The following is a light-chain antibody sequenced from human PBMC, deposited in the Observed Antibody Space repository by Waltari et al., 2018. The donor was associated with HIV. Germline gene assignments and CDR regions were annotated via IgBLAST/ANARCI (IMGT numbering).Light chain of an antibody. CDR3: QSYDSSLVI. J-gene: IGLJ2*01. V-gene: IGLV1-40*01. Sequence: QSVLTQPTYVSQAPGQRVTISCTGSSSNVGAGYDVHWYQQLPGTTPKLLSYGNNNRPSGVPDRFSGSKSGTSASLAITGLQADDEADYYCQSYDSSLVIFGGGTKLTVL. CDR2: GNN. CDR1: SSNVGAGYD.